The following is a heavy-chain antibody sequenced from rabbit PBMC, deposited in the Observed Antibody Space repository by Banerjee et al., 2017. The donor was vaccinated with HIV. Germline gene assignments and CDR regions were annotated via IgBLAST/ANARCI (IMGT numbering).Heavy chain of an antibody. D-gene: IGHD7-1*01. J-gene: IGHJ4*01. Sequence: QSLEESGGDLVKPGGTLTLTCTASGFSLNIYEMCWVRQAPGKGLEWIGCIYAGSSGSTYYASWAKGRFTISKTSSTTVTLQMTSLTAADTATYFCARDRDTGTVYYFDLWGQGTLVTVS. CDR1: GFSLNIYE. CDR2: IYAGSSGST. CDR3: ARDRDTGTVYYFDL. V-gene: IGHV1S40*01.